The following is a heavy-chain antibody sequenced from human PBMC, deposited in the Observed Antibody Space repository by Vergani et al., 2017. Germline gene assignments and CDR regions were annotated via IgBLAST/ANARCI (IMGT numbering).Heavy chain of an antibody. Sequence: QVQLVQSGAEVKKPGSSVKVSCKASGGTFSSYAISWVRQAPGQGLEWMGGIIPIFGTANYAQKFQGRVTITADDTTSTAYMELSSLRSEDAAVYYCASPGPEYGGPFDYWGQGTLVTVSS. CDR2: IIPIFGTA. V-gene: IGHV1-69*01. J-gene: IGHJ4*02. CDR3: ASPGPEYGGPFDY. CDR1: GGTFSSYA. D-gene: IGHD6-6*01.